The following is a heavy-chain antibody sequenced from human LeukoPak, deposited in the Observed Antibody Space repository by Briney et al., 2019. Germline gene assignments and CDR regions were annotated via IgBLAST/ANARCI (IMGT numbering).Heavy chain of an antibody. V-gene: IGHV4-34*01. D-gene: IGHD2-15*01. CDR1: GGSFSDYY. CDR3: ARGVGAASYYYYYMDV. CDR2: INHSGST. J-gene: IGHJ6*03. Sequence: SETLSLTCAAYGGSFSDYYWNWIRRPPGKGLEWIGEINHSGSTNYNPSLKSRVTISVDTSKNQFSLKLSSVTAADTAVYYCARGVGAASYYYYYMDVWGKGTTVTVSS.